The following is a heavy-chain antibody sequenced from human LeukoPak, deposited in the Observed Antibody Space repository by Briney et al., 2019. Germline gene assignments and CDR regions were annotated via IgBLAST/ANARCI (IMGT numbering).Heavy chain of an antibody. D-gene: IGHD2-2*02. V-gene: IGHV3-21*04. Sequence: GGSLRLSCAASGFTFSSYSMNWVRQAPGKGLEWVSSISSSSSYIYYADSVKGRFTISRDNAKNSLYLQMNSLRAEDTALYYCAKGGYCSSTSCYNDYWGQGTLVTVSS. J-gene: IGHJ4*02. CDR3: AKGGYCSSTSCYNDY. CDR2: ISSSSSYI. CDR1: GFTFSSYS.